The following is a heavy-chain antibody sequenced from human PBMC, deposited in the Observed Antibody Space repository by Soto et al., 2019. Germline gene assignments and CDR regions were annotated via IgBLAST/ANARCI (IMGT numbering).Heavy chain of an antibody. Sequence: SETLSLTCTVSGGSISSSSYYWGWIRQPPGKGLEWIGSIYYSGSTYYNPSLKSRVTISVDTSKNQFSLKLSSVTAADTAVYYCASQTQVAAADYWGQGTLVTVSS. CDR1: GGSISSSSYY. V-gene: IGHV4-39*01. D-gene: IGHD6-13*01. J-gene: IGHJ4*02. CDR2: IYYSGST. CDR3: ASQTQVAAADY.